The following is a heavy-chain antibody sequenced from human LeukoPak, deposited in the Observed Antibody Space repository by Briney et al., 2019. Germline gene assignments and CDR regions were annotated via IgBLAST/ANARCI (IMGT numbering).Heavy chain of an antibody. CDR3: ARVYCSGGSCYDSRGWFDP. V-gene: IGHV4-38-2*02. Sequence: SETLSLTCTVSGYSITSGYYWGWIRQPPGKGLEWIGSIYHSGSTHYNPSLNSRVTMSVDTSKNQFSLRLSSVTAADTAVYYCARVYCSGGSCYDSRGWFDPWGQGTLVTVSS. CDR2: IYHSGST. J-gene: IGHJ5*02. D-gene: IGHD2-15*01. CDR1: GYSITSGYY.